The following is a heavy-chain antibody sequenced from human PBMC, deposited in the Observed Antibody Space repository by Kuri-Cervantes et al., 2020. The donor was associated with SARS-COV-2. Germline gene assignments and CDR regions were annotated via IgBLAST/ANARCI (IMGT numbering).Heavy chain of an antibody. V-gene: IGHV3-30*18. CDR2: TSFDENNK. CDR1: GFAFRSYG. Sequence: GESLKISCAASGFAFRSYGMHWVRQAPGKGLEWVAVTSFDENNKRYADSVKGRFSISRDNSKNTLYLQMNSLKVEDTAVYYCAKDLWEWERFYLYGMDVWGQGTTVTVSS. CDR3: AKDLWEWERFYLYGMDV. J-gene: IGHJ6*02. D-gene: IGHD1-26*01.